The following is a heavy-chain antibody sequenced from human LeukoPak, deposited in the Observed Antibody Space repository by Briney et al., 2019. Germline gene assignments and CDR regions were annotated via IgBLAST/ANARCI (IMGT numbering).Heavy chain of an antibody. Sequence: ASVKVSCKASGYTFTGYYMHWVRQAPGQGLEWMGRINPNSGGTNYAQKFQGRVTMTRDTSISTAYMELSRLRSDDTAVYYCARVAIVGAIFLNWFDPWGQGTLVTVSS. V-gene: IGHV1-2*06. CDR3: ARVAIVGAIFLNWFDP. CDR2: INPNSGGT. D-gene: IGHD1-26*01. J-gene: IGHJ5*02. CDR1: GYTFTGYY.